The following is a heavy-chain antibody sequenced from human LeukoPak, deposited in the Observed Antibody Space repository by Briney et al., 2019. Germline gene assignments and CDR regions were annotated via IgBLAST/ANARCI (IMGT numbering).Heavy chain of an antibody. CDR3: AKKTSGYFPFDY. CDR2: IWYDGSNK. D-gene: IGHD5-12*01. J-gene: IGHJ4*02. V-gene: IGHV3-33*06. Sequence: PGRSLRLSCAASGFTFSSYGMHWVRQAPGKGLEWVSGIWYDGSNKYYADSVKGRFTISRDNSKNTLCLQMNSLRAEDTAVYYCAKKTSGYFPFDYWGQGTLVTVSS. CDR1: GFTFSSYG.